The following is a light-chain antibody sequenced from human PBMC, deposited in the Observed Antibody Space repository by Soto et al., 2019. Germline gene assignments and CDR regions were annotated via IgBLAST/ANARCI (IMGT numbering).Light chain of an antibody. CDR1: SSNIGSHY. CDR2: RDG. CDR3: AVWDASLTGWV. J-gene: IGLJ3*02. V-gene: IGLV1-47*01. Sequence: QSVLTQPPSASGTPGQSLTISCAGSSSNIGSHYVYWYQHLPGTAPKLLIFRDGQRPSGVPDRFFGSKYGTSASLAISGLRSEDEAHYYCAVWDASLTGWVLGGGTKLTVL.